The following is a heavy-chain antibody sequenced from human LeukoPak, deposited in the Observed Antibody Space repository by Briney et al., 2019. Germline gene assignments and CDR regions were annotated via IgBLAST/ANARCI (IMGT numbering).Heavy chain of an antibody. D-gene: IGHD3-22*01. J-gene: IGHJ4*02. V-gene: IGHV4-31*03. Sequence: TLSLTCTVSGGSISSGGYYWSWIRQHPGKGLEWIGYIYYSGSTYYNPSLKSRVTISVDTSKNQFSLKLSSVTAADTAVYYCARVYYYDSSGYYSTPLVDYWGQGTLVTVSS. CDR3: ARVYYYDSSGYYSTPLVDY. CDR2: IYYSGST. CDR1: GGSISSGGYY.